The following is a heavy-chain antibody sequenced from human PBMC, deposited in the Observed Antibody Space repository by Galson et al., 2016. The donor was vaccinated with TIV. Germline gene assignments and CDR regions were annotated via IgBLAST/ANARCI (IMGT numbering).Heavy chain of an antibody. J-gene: IGHJ4*02. CDR2: IGHDGNWK. CDR3: ARDFRTGKYCDY. D-gene: IGHD2-8*02. V-gene: IGHV3-33*01. Sequence: SLRLSCAASGFNFGFYGMHWVRQAPGKGLEWVAIIGHDGNWKGYADSVKGRFTVSRDNSKNMLFLEMSSPRVEDTAVYYCARDFRTGKYCDYWGQGTLGTVSA. CDR1: GFNFGFYG.